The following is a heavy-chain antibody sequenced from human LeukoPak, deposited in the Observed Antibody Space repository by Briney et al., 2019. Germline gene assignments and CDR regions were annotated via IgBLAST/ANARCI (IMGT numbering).Heavy chain of an antibody. CDR1: GGSISSGDYY. CDR3: ARGNETQYCSSTSCYKGRGCAFDI. CDR2: IYYSGST. J-gene: IGHJ3*02. V-gene: IGHV4-30-4*08. Sequence: PSETLSLTCTVSGGSISSGDYYWSWIRQPPGKGLEWIGYIYYSGSTYYNPSLKSRVTISVDTSKNQFSLKLSSVTAADTAVYYCARGNETQYCSSTSCYKGRGCAFDIWGQGTMVTVSS. D-gene: IGHD2-2*02.